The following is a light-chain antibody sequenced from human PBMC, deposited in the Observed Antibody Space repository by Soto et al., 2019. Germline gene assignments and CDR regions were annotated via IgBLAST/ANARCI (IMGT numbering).Light chain of an antibody. CDR3: CSYAGTYV. Sequence: QSVLTQPRSVSGSPGQSVTISCTGTSSDVGGYNYVSWYQQHPGKAPKVIIYDVSKRPSGVPDRFSGSKSGNSASLTISGLQAEDEADYHCCSYAGTYVFGTGTKATVL. J-gene: IGLJ1*01. V-gene: IGLV2-11*01. CDR1: SSDVGGYNY. CDR2: DVS.